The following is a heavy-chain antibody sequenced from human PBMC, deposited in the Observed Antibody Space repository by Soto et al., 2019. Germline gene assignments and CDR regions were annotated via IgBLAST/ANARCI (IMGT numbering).Heavy chain of an antibody. J-gene: IGHJ4*02. V-gene: IGHV4-59*01. Sequence: PSETLSLTCTVSGVSINNYYWTWIRQPPGKRLEWIGAIYYTGSTTYNPSLRSRVTFSVDTSKNQFSLSLTSVTAAGTAVYFCAKVVSGGYLDYWGQGTLVTVSS. CDR1: GVSINNYY. CDR2: IYYTGST. CDR3: AKVVSGGYLDY.